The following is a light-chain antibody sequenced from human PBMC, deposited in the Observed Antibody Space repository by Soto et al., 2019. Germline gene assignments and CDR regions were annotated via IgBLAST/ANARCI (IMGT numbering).Light chain of an antibody. V-gene: IGKV3-15*01. Sequence: MLSQSPGTLSVSPGERATLSCRASQSVTINVAWYQQIPGQAPRLLIYGASTRATGVPARFSGGGSGTEFTLTISSLQSEDFGIYYCQQYNNWPLITFGQGTLLDIK. CDR3: QQYNNWPLIT. J-gene: IGKJ5*01. CDR2: GAS. CDR1: QSVTIN.